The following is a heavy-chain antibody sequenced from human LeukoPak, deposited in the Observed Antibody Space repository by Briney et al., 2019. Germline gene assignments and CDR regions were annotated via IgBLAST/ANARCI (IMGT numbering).Heavy chain of an antibody. CDR3: ARSMVRGVMYYYYYMDV. Sequence: ASVKVSCKASGYTFTGYYMHWVRQAPGQGLEWMGWINPNSGGTNYAQKFQGRVTMTRDTSISTAYMELSRLRSDDTAVYYCARSMVRGVMYYYYYMDVWGKGTTVTVFS. D-gene: IGHD3-10*01. J-gene: IGHJ6*03. V-gene: IGHV1-2*02. CDR2: INPNSGGT. CDR1: GYTFTGYY.